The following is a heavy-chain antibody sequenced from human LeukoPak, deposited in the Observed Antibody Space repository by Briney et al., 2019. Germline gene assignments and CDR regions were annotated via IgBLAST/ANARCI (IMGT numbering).Heavy chain of an antibody. J-gene: IGHJ1*01. D-gene: IGHD4-23*01. Sequence: GGSLRLSCAASGFTFSSYAMHWVRQAPGKGLEWVAVISYDGSNKYYADSVKGRFTISRDNSKNTLYLQMNSLRAEDTAVCYCARDSADPDYGGNSGYFQHWGQGTLVTVSS. CDR1: GFTFSSYA. CDR2: ISYDGSNK. CDR3: ARDSADPDYGGNSGYFQH. V-gene: IGHV3-30-3*01.